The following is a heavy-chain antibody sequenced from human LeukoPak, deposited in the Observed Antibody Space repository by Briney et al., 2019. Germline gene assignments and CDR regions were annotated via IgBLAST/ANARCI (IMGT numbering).Heavy chain of an antibody. D-gene: IGHD6-13*01. CDR1: GFTFGDYA. CDR3: SRGGPGYSSSWYGTYFDY. Sequence: GGSLRLSCTASGFTFGDYAMSWFRQAPGKGLEWVGFIRSKAYSGTTEYAASVKGRFTISRDDSKSIAYLQVNSLKTEDTAVYYCSRGGPGYSSSWYGTYFDYWGQGTLVTVSS. J-gene: IGHJ4*02. CDR2: IRSKAYSGTT. V-gene: IGHV3-49*03.